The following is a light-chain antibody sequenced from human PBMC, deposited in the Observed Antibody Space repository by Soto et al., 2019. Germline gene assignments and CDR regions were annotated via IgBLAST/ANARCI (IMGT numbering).Light chain of an antibody. Sequence: QSVLTQPASVSGSPGQSITISCTGTTSDVGSYDLVSWYQHHPGKAPKVLIYEVTKRPSGVSNRFSGSKSGNTASLTISGLQAEDEADYYCCSYAGSSTFVVFGGGTKLTVL. J-gene: IGLJ2*01. CDR1: TSDVGSYDL. V-gene: IGLV2-23*02. CDR2: EVT. CDR3: CSYAGSSTFVV.